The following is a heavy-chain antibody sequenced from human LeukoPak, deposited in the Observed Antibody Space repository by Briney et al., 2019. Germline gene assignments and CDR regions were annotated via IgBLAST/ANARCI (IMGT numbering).Heavy chain of an antibody. D-gene: IGHD5-24*01. V-gene: IGHV3-48*01. Sequence: GGSLRLSCAAPGFTFSDYSMYWVRQAPGKGLEWISYIGIDSGNTNYADSVKGRFTISGDKAKNSLYLQMNSLRVEDTAVYYCARDYKYAFDNWGQGTLVTVSS. CDR2: IGIDSGNT. J-gene: IGHJ4*02. CDR1: GFTFSDYS. CDR3: ARDYKYAFDN.